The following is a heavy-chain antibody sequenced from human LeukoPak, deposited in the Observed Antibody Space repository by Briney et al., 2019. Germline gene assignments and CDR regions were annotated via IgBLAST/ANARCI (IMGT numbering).Heavy chain of an antibody. J-gene: IGHJ4*02. Sequence: GGSLRLSCAASGFTFSSYAMHWVRQAPSKGLEWVAVISYDGSNKYYADSVKGRFTISRDNSKNTLYLQMNSLRAEDTAVYYCAREGQDYYDSSGYPFDYWGQGTLVTVSS. D-gene: IGHD3-22*01. V-gene: IGHV3-30*04. CDR2: ISYDGSNK. CDR1: GFTFSSYA. CDR3: AREGQDYYDSSGYPFDY.